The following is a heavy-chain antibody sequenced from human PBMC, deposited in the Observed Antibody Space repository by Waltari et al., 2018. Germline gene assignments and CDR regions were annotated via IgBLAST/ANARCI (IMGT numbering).Heavy chain of an antibody. J-gene: IGHJ4*02. CDR2: IYYSGST. V-gene: IGHV4-59*11. CDR3: ARTYSTPTPLDY. Sequence: QVQLQESGPGLVKPSETLSLTCTVSGGSISSHYWRWFRQPPGKGLEWIGSIYYSGSTYYNSSLKSRVTISVDTSKNQFSLKLSSVTAADTAVYYCARTYSTPTPLDYWGQGTLVTVSS. CDR1: GGSISSHY. D-gene: IGHD5-18*01.